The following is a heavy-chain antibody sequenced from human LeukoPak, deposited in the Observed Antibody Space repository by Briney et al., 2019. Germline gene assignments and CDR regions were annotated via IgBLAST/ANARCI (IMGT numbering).Heavy chain of an antibody. V-gene: IGHV4-4*07. CDR2: IYTSGST. CDR1: GGSISSHY. Sequence: SETLSLTCTVSGGSISSHYWSWIRQPAGKGLEWIGRIYTSGSTNYNPSLKSRVTMSVDTSKNQFSLKLSSVTAADTAVYYCARDFNSYGSGLDYWGQGTLVTVSS. CDR3: ARDFNSYGSGLDY. D-gene: IGHD5-18*01. J-gene: IGHJ4*02.